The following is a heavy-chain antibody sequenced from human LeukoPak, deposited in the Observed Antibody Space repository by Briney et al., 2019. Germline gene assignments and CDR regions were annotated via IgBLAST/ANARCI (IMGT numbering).Heavy chain of an antibody. V-gene: IGHV3-23*01. CDR1: GFTFSSYA. CDR2: ISGSGGST. D-gene: IGHD3-22*01. Sequence: GGSLRLSCAASGFTFSSYAMSWVRQAPGKGLEWASAISGSGGSTYYADSVKGRFTISRDNSKNTLYLQMNSLRAEDTAVYYCAKRDYYDSSGYTCYYYYYGMDVWGQGTTVTVSS. J-gene: IGHJ6*02. CDR3: AKRDYYDSSGYTCYYYYYGMDV.